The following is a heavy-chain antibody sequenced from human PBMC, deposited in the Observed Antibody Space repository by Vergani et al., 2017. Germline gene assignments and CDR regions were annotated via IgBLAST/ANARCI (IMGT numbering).Heavy chain of an antibody. J-gene: IGHJ4*02. Sequence: EVQLLESGGGLVQPGGSLRLSCEASGFSFPGYAMSWVRQAPGKGLEWVSSVKNTGDSTHYADSVKGRFTISRDNSKNTLYLQMNSLRVEDTAVYYCGRGSDNYNWGQGTLVTVSS. CDR2: VKNTGDST. D-gene: IGHD5-24*01. V-gene: IGHV3-23*01. CDR3: GRGSDNYN. CDR1: GFSFPGYA.